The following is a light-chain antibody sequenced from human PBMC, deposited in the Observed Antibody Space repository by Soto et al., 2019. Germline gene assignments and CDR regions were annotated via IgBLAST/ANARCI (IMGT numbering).Light chain of an antibody. J-gene: IGLJ1*01. V-gene: IGLV2-14*01. CDR2: EVS. CDR1: NSDVGIYDF. CDR3: ISYTSDDVRYV. Sequence: QSALTQPASVSGTPGQSITISCTGSNSDVGIYDFVSWYQHHPGRAPKLIVSEVSHRPSGVSNRSSGSKSGNTASLTISGLQSEDEADYYCISYTSDDVRYVFGTGTKSPS.